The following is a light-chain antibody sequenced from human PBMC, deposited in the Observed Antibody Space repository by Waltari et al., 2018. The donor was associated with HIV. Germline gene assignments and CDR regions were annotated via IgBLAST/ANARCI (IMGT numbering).Light chain of an antibody. Sequence: QSALTQPASVSGSPGQSITISCTGTSSDVGGYNYVSWYQQHPGKAPKLMIYEVSKRPSGVSNRFSGPKSGNTASLTISGLQAEDEADYYCSSYTSSSTPVFGGGTKLTVL. CDR1: SSDVGGYNY. CDR3: SSYTSSSTPV. V-gene: IGLV2-14*01. CDR2: EVS. J-gene: IGLJ2*01.